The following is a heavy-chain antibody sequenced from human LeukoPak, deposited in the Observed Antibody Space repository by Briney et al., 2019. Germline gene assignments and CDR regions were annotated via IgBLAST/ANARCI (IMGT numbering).Heavy chain of an antibody. Sequence: SETLSLTCTVSGGSISSYYWSWIRQPPGKGLEWIAYISDIGSINYNPSLKSRVTISLDTSKNQLSLKLSSVTAADTAVYYCARDKRPGSGSYYNGFDYWGQGTLVTVSS. CDR1: GGSISSYY. J-gene: IGHJ4*02. CDR3: ARDKRPGSGSYYNGFDY. D-gene: IGHD3-10*01. CDR2: ISDIGSI. V-gene: IGHV4-59*12.